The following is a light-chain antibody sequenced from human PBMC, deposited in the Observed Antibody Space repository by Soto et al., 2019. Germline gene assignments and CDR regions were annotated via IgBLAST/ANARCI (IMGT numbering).Light chain of an antibody. Sequence: QSALTQPASVSGSPGQSITISCTGSSSDVGGFDYVSWYQHHPGKAPKLMIHDVSNRPSGVSNRFSGSKSGNTASLTISGLQAEDEADYYCSSYTSSSTPYVFGTGTQLTVL. V-gene: IGLV2-14*03. CDR1: SSDVGGFDY. CDR2: DVS. J-gene: IGLJ1*01. CDR3: SSYTSSSTPYV.